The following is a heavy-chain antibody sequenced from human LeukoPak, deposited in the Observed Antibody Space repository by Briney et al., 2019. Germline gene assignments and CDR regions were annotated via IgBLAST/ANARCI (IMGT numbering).Heavy chain of an antibody. J-gene: IGHJ6*02. CDR1: GFTVSSNY. Sequence: GGSLRLSCAASGFTVSSNYMSWVRQAPGKGLEWVSVIYSGGSTYYADSVKGRFTISRDNSKNTLYLQMNSLRAEDTAVYYCAKDRIAVAGTRNSRYYYYYGMDVWGQGTTVTVSS. V-gene: IGHV3-66*01. CDR3: AKDRIAVAGTRNSRYYYYYGMDV. CDR2: IYSGGST. D-gene: IGHD6-19*01.